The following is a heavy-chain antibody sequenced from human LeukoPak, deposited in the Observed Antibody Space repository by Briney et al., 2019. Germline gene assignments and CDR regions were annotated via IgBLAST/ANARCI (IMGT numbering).Heavy chain of an antibody. V-gene: IGHV3-7*04. Sequence: GGSLRLSCAASALTLNTSWASWVRQIPGKGLEWVASIKEDGSEQGYLDSVKGRFAISRDNAKNSLYLQMDSLRAEDTALYYCARQNNYHGSGSTIFDYWGQGTLVTVSS. CDR2: IKEDGSEQ. CDR3: ARQNNYHGSGSTIFDY. J-gene: IGHJ4*02. D-gene: IGHD3-10*01. CDR1: ALTLNTSW.